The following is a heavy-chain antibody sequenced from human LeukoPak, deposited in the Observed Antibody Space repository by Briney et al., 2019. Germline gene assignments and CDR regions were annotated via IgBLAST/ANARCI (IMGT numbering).Heavy chain of an antibody. CDR3: ARRSYGSGSTLGY. V-gene: IGHV1-8*02. J-gene: IGHJ4*02. CDR1: GGTFSSYA. CDR2: MNPNSGNT. Sequence: ASVKVSCKASGGTFSSYAISWVRQAPGQGLEWMGWMNPNSGNTGYAQKFQGRVTMTRNTSISTAYMELSSLRSEDTAVYYCARRSYGSGSTLGYWGQGTLVTVSS. D-gene: IGHD3-10*01.